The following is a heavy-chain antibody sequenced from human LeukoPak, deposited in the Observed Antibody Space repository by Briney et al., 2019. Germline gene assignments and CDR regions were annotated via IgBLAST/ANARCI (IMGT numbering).Heavy chain of an antibody. J-gene: IGHJ4*02. CDR2: IYPGDSDT. D-gene: IGHD5-18*01. CDR1: GYSFTTYW. V-gene: IGHV5-51*01. Sequence: PGGSLRLSCKASGYSFTTYWIGWVRQMPGKGLEWMGIIYPGDSDTRYSPSFQGQVTISADKSISTAYLQWRSLKASDTAMYYCARRRGYSYDFHFDYWGQGTLVTLSS. CDR3: ARRRGYSYDFHFDY.